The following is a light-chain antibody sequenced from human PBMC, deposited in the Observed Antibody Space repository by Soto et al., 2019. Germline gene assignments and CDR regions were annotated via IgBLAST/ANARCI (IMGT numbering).Light chain of an antibody. CDR2: DAS. CDR1: QDIRNY. Sequence: DIQMTQSPSSLSASVGDRVTITCQASQDIRNYLNWYQQKPGKAPNLLIYDASNLNAGVPSRFSGSGSGTEFNLTISSLQPEDIATYYCQHEDHRPPLSFGGGTKVEIK. CDR3: QHEDHRPPLS. J-gene: IGKJ4*02. V-gene: IGKV1-33*01.